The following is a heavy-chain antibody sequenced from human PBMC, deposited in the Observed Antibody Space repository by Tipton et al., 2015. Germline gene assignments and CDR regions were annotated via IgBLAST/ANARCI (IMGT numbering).Heavy chain of an antibody. D-gene: IGHD2-15*01. CDR3: ATEVRFCSGGDCWYYFDN. V-gene: IGHV3-53*01. CDR2: IFSGGDT. CDR1: GFSVSTNY. Sequence: GSLRLSYAASGFSVSTNYMSWVRQAPGKGLEWVSTIFSGGDTYYAGSVKGRFTISRDNPKNTLYLQMNTLRAEDTAVYYCATEVRFCSGGDCWYYFDNWGQGTLVTVS. J-gene: IGHJ4*02.